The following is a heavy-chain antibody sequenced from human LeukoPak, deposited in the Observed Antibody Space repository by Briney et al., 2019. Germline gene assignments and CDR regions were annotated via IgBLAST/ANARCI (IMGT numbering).Heavy chain of an antibody. CDR3: AKDEGPDYATWGSATQFY. J-gene: IGHJ4*02. Sequence: GGSLRLSCAASGFTFSSYSMNWVRQAPGNGLEWVSSISSSSSYIYYADSVKGRFTISRDNSKNTLYLQMNSLRAEDTAIYYCAKDEGPDYATWGSATQFYWGQGVQVTVSS. V-gene: IGHV3-21*04. CDR2: ISSSSSYI. D-gene: IGHD4/OR15-4a*01. CDR1: GFTFSSYS.